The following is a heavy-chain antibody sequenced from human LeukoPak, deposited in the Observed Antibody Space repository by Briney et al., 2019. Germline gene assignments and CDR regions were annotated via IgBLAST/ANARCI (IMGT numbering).Heavy chain of an antibody. V-gene: IGHV3-30*14. CDR2: ISYDGSNK. Sequence: GGSLRLSCAASGFTFSSYAMHWVRQAPGKGLEWVAVISYDGSNKYYADSVKGRFTISRDNSKNTLYLQMNSLRAEDTAVYYCAKDLGIIGTTHAFDIRGQGTVVTVSS. CDR1: GFTFSSYA. D-gene: IGHD1-14*01. J-gene: IGHJ3*02. CDR3: AKDLGIIGTTHAFDI.